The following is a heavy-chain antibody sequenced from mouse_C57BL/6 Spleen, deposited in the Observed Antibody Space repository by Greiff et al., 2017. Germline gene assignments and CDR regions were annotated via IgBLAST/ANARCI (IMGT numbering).Heavy chain of an antibody. CDR2: FYPGSGSI. J-gene: IGHJ4*01. CDR1: GYTFTEYT. CDR3: ARHEDGLDGSSYDYAMDY. D-gene: IGHD1-1*01. V-gene: IGHV1-62-2*01. Sequence: VQLQQSGAELVKPGASVKLSCKASGYTFTEYTIHWVKQRSGQGLEWIGWFYPGSGSIKYNEKFKDKATLTADKSSSTVYMELSRLTSEDSAVYFCARHEDGLDGSSYDYAMDYWGQGTSVTVSS.